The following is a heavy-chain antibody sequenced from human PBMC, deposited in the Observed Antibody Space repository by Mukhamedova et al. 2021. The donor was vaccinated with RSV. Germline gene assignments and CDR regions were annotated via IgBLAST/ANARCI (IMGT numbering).Heavy chain of an antibody. CDR2: ISGYNGNT. Sequence: VRQAPGQGLEWMGWISGYNGNTNYPQKLQGRVTMTTDTSTSTAYIELRSLRSDDTAIFYCARMIIWNYVADYWGQGTLVTVSS. D-gene: IGHD1-7*01. V-gene: IGHV1-18*01. J-gene: IGHJ4*02. CDR3: ARMIIWNYVADY.